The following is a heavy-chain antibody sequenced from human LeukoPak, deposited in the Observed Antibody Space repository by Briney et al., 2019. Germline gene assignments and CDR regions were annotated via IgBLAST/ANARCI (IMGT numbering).Heavy chain of an antibody. CDR1: GYTCTSYG. Sequence: ASVRVSCKASGYTCTSYGISWVRQATGQGLEWMGWISAYNGNTNYAQKLQGRVTMTTDTSTSTAYMELRSLRSDDTAVYYCARGLYGGNLDYWGQGTLVTVSS. D-gene: IGHD4-23*01. V-gene: IGHV1-18*01. J-gene: IGHJ4*02. CDR3: ARGLYGGNLDY. CDR2: ISAYNGNT.